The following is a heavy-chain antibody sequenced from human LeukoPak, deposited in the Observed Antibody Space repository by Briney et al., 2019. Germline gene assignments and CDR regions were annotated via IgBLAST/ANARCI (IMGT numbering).Heavy chain of an antibody. J-gene: IGHJ4*02. CDR2: INPNSGGT. D-gene: IGHD6-19*01. V-gene: IGHV1-2*06. CDR3: ARERIAVAGLMFDY. Sequence: GASVKVSCKASGYTFTGYYIHWVRQAPGQGLEWMGRINPNSGGTNYAQKFQGRVTMTRDTSISTAYMELSRLRSDDTAVYYCARERIAVAGLMFDYWGQGTLVTVSS. CDR1: GYTFTGYY.